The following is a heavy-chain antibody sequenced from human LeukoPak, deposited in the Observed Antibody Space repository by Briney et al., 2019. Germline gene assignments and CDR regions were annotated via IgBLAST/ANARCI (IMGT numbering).Heavy chain of an antibody. CDR2: VNPDDSDT. CDR3: ARLRWPRGGRSSFDY. D-gene: IGHD3-10*01. Sequence: RGESLKISCKGSGYSFTSHWIGWVRQMPGKGLEWMGIVNPDDSDTIYSPSFQGQVTISADESITTVYLQWSSLKASDTAMYYCARLRWPRGGRSSFDYWGQGALVTVS. V-gene: IGHV5-51*01. J-gene: IGHJ4*02. CDR1: GYSFTSHW.